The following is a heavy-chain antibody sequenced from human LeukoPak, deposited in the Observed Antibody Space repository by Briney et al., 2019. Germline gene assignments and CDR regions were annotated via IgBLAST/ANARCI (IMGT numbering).Heavy chain of an antibody. CDR1: GYTLTELS. J-gene: IGHJ4*02. V-gene: IGHV1-24*01. CDR2: FDPEDGET. Sequence: ASVKVSCKVSGYTLTELSMHWVRQAPGKGLEWMGGFDPEDGETIYAQKFQGRVTMTEDTSTDTAYMELSSLRSEDTAVYYCATETVNYGDTEAQKSFAYWGQGTLVTVSS. CDR3: ATETVNYGDTEAQKSFAY. D-gene: IGHD4-17*01.